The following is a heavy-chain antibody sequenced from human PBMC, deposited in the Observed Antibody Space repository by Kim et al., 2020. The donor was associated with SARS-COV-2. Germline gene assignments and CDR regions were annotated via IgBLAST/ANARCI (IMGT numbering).Heavy chain of an antibody. Sequence: GGSLRLSCTGSGFTFNMYEMSWVRQAPGKGLEWLSYITSDGDTTHYADSVKGRFTISRDNVKKFVYLHMNNLRAEDTGLYYCTSLGGDYFDYWGRGTPVTVSS. CDR3: TSLGGDYFDY. J-gene: IGHJ4*02. D-gene: IGHD3-16*01. CDR1: GFTFNMYE. CDR2: ITSDGDTT. V-gene: IGHV3-48*03.